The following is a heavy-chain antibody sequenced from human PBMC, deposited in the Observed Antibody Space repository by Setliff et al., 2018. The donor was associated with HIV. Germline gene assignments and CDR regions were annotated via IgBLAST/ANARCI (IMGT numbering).Heavy chain of an antibody. CDR1: GFTFSNSW. D-gene: IGHD1-26*01. V-gene: IGHV3-74*03. Sequence: GGSLRLSCAASGFTFSNSWMHWVRQAPGKGLVWVSRINTDGSSATYADSVKGRFTNSRDNAKNTLYLQMDSLRAEDTAVYYCVRGIVGASVFNYWGQGTQVTVSS. CDR3: VRGIVGASVFNY. CDR2: INTDGSSA. J-gene: IGHJ4*02.